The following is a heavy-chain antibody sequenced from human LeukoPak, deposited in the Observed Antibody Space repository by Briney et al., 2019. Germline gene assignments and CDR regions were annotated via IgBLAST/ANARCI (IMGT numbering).Heavy chain of an antibody. CDR3: AMSGYCTSSSCYYYYGMDV. CDR2: VNPNSGGT. CDR1: GYTFTGYY. V-gene: IGHV1-2*02. Sequence: GASVKVSCKASGYTFTGYYMHWVRQGPGQGLEWMGGVNPNSGGTNYAQKFQGRVTMTRDTSISTAYMELSRLSSDDTAVYYCAMSGYCTSSSCYYYYGMDVWGQGTTVTVSS. D-gene: IGHD2-2*03. J-gene: IGHJ6*02.